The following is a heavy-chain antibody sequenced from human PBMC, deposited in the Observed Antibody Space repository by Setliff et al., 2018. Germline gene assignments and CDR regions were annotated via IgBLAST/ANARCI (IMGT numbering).Heavy chain of an antibody. CDR3: ARDSNYEGAYDY. CDR1: GFSFTTNW. J-gene: IGHJ4*02. Sequence: GESLKISCKTSGFSFTTNWIVWVRQMPGKGLEWVGIIYPGDSDTRYSPSLQGQVTISVDKSISTAYLQWSSLKASDTAMYYCARDSNYEGAYDYWGQGTLVTVSS. V-gene: IGHV5-51*01. CDR2: IYPGDSDT. D-gene: IGHD4-4*01.